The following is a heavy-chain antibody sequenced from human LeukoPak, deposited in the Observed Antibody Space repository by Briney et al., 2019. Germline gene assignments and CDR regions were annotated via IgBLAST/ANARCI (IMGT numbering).Heavy chain of an antibody. Sequence: ASVKVSCKASGYTFTSYYMHWARHAPGQGLEWMGIINPSGGSTSYAQKFQGRVTMTRDMSTSTVYMELSSLRSEDTAVYYCARGLISDFDYWGQGTLVTVSS. J-gene: IGHJ4*02. V-gene: IGHV1-46*01. CDR2: INPSGGST. D-gene: IGHD2/OR15-2a*01. CDR1: GYTFTSYY. CDR3: ARGLISDFDY.